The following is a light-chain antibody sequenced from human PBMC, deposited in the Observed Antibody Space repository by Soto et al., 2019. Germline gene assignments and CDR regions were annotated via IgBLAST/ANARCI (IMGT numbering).Light chain of an antibody. CDR2: GAS. CDR3: QQYGRSPGT. V-gene: IGKV3-20*01. Sequence: PGERATLTCRASQSVGGTYLAWYQQKPGQAPRLLISGASRRATDIPDRFSGNGSETDFTLTISRLEPEDFAVYHCQQYGRSPGTFGQGTKLEI. CDR1: QSVGGTY. J-gene: IGKJ2*01.